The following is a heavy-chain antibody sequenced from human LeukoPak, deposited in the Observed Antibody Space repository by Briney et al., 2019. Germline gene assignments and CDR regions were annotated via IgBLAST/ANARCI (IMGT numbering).Heavy chain of an antibody. CDR3: ARGVDTAVVYYYMDV. Sequence: ASVKVSCKASGYTFTSYGISWVRQAPGQGLEWMGWISAYNGNTNYAQKLQGRVTMTTDTSTSTAYMELRSLRSDDTAVYYCARGVDTAVVYYYMDVWGKGTTVTISS. CDR1: GYTFTSYG. CDR2: ISAYNGNT. V-gene: IGHV1-18*01. D-gene: IGHD5-18*01. J-gene: IGHJ6*03.